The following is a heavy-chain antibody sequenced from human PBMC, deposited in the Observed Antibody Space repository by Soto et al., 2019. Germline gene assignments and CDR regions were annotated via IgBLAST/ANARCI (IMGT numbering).Heavy chain of an antibody. V-gene: IGHV4-38-2*01. CDR3: ASRTGDYYDSSGYYYYGMDV. D-gene: IGHD3-22*01. CDR1: GYSISSGYY. Sequence: PSDTLSGTCAVSGYSISSGYYWGWIRQPPGKGLEWLGTTYYGASSYYNPSLRSRITILLDASTNQLSLKLSSVTAADTAVYYCASRTGDYYDSSGYYYYGMDVWGQGTTVTVSS. J-gene: IGHJ6*02. CDR2: TYYGASS.